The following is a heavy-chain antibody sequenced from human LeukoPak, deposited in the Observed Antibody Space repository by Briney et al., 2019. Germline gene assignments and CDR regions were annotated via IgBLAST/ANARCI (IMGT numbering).Heavy chain of an antibody. V-gene: IGHV3-23*01. CDR2: ISGSGGST. CDR1: GFTFSSYA. J-gene: IGHJ4*02. D-gene: IGHD3-10*01. Sequence: QSGGSLRLSCAASGFTFSSYAMSWVRQAPGKGLEWVSAISGSGGSTYYADSVKGRFTISRDNSKNTLYLQMNSLRAEDTAVYYCAKDDSGGITMVRGVVDYWGQGTLVTVSS. CDR3: AKDDSGGITMVRGVVDY.